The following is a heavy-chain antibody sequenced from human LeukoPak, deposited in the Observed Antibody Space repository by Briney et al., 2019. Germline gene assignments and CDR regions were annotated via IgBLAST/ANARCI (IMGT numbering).Heavy chain of an antibody. J-gene: IGHJ4*02. CDR2: TYYRSKWDH. CDR1: GDSVSSNSVA. V-gene: IGHV6-1*01. CDR3: ARKAGGAFDY. Sequence: SQTLSLTCAISGDSVSSNSVAWNWIRQSPSRRLEWLGRTYYRSKWDHDYAVSVKSRISINPDTSKNQISLQLNSVTPEDTAVYYCARKAGGAFDYWGQGTLVTVSS. D-gene: IGHD1-26*01.